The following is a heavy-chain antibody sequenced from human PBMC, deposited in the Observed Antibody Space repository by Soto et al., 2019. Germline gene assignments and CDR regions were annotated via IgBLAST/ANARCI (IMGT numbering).Heavy chain of an antibody. CDR1: GGSVSSGAYY. CDR2: IYYSGST. J-gene: IGHJ3*02. Sequence: SETLSLTCTVSGGSVSSGAYYWTWIRQRPGRGLEWIGYIYYSGSTYYSPSLKSRLSISLDTSKNQFSLRLSSVTAADTAMYYCARARLRAVYAFDIWGQGTMVTVSS. V-gene: IGHV4-31*03. D-gene: IGHD5-12*01. CDR3: ARARLRAVYAFDI.